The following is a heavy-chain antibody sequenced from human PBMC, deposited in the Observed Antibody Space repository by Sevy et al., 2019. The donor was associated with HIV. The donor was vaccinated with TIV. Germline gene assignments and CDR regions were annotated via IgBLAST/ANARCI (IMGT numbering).Heavy chain of an antibody. Sequence: GGSLRLSCAASEFTFSSYTMNWVRQAPGKGLEWVSSISGSSNYIYYGDSVKGRFTISRDNAKNSVYLQMNSLRAEDTAAYYCARPYGSGSWEAFDIWGQGTMVTVSS. CDR2: ISGSSNYI. J-gene: IGHJ3*02. D-gene: IGHD3-10*01. V-gene: IGHV3-21*01. CDR1: EFTFSSYT. CDR3: ARPYGSGSWEAFDI.